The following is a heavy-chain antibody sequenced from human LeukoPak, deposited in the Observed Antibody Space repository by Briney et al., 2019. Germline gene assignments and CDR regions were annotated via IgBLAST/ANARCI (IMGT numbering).Heavy chain of an antibody. CDR1: GFTVSSNY. CDR3: ASGSGWVHDD. Sequence: GGSLRLSCAASGFTVSSNYMSWVRQAPGKGLEWVSVIYSGGSTYYADSVKGRFTISRDNDKKSAYLQMSNLRDDDTAVYYCASGSGWVHDDWGQGTLVTVAS. D-gene: IGHD5-24*01. CDR2: IYSGGST. J-gene: IGHJ4*02. V-gene: IGHV3-53*01.